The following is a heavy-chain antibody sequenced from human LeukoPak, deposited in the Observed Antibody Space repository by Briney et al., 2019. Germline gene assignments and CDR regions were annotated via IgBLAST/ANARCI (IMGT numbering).Heavy chain of an antibody. J-gene: IGHJ4*02. CDR2: IYYSGST. D-gene: IGHD6-19*01. CDR3: ARSAYSSGWHDY. CDR1: GGFISSYY. Sequence: PSETLSLTCTVSGGFISSYYWSWIRQHPGKGLEWIGYIYYSGSTNYNPSLKSRVTISVDTSKNQFSLKLSSVTAADTAVYYCARSAYSSGWHDYWGQGTLVTVSS. V-gene: IGHV4-59*08.